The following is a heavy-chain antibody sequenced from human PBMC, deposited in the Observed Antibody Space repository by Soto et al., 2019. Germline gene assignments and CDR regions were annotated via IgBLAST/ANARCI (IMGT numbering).Heavy chain of an antibody. CDR1: GFTSRGFW. Sequence: EGQLVQSGGGLVQPGGSLRLSCVGSGFTSRGFWMGWVRQAPGKGLEWVANIKEDATQKNYVDSVRGRFTISRDTATISLYLQMTSLRAEDTAVYYCTRDQFWGQGTLVTVSS. CDR3: TRDQF. CDR2: IKEDATQK. V-gene: IGHV3-7*05. J-gene: IGHJ4*02.